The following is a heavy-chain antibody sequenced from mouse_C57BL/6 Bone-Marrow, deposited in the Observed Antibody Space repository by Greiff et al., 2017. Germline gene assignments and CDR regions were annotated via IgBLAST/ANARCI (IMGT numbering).Heavy chain of an antibody. Sequence: QVQLQQSGAELVRPGTSVKMSCKASGYTFTNYWIGWAKQRPGHGLEWIGDIYPGGGYTNYNEKFKGKDTLTADKSSSTAYMQFSSLTSEDSAIYYCARCGQLKYYFDYWGQGTTLTVSS. D-gene: IGHD3-2*02. CDR1: GYTFTNYW. J-gene: IGHJ2*01. CDR2: IYPGGGYT. CDR3: ARCGQLKYYFDY. V-gene: IGHV1-63*01.